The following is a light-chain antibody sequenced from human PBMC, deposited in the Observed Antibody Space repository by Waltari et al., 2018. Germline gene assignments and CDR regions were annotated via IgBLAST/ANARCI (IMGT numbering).Light chain of an antibody. CDR1: QSFLYNSNNKNY. V-gene: IGKV4-1*01. CDR2: WAS. CDR3: QQYYGTPFT. J-gene: IGKJ3*01. Sequence: DIVMTQSPDSLPVSLGERATINCKSSQSFLYNSNNKNYLAWYQQKPGQPPRLLIYWASTRQSGVPDRFSGSGSGTDFTLTISSLQAEDVAVYYCQQYYGTPFTFGPGTKVNIK.